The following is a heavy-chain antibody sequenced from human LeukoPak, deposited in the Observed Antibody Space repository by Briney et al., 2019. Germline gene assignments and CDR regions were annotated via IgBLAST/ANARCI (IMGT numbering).Heavy chain of an antibody. Sequence: SQTLSLTCTVSGGSISSGGYYWSWIRQPPGKGLEWIGEINHSRSTNYNPSLKSRVTISVDTSKNQFSLKLSSVTAADTAVYYCARDGPDAMIQLWGQGTLVTVSS. V-gene: IGHV4-30-2*01. D-gene: IGHD5-18*01. CDR3: ARDGPDAMIQL. CDR1: GGSISSGGYY. J-gene: IGHJ4*02. CDR2: INHSRST.